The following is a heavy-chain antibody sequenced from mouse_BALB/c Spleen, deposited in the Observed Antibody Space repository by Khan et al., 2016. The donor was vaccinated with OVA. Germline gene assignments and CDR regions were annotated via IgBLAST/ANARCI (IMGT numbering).Heavy chain of an antibody. CDR1: GYTFTSYT. J-gene: IGHJ3*01. CDR3: VRYGAYQRNDGWFAY. Sequence: QVQLKESGAELARPGASVKMSCKASGYTFTSYTIHWIKERPGQGLEWIGYINPSNGYNNYNQKFKDKATLTTDKSSTTAYLQLSSLPSDDSPVFYGVRYGAYQRNDGWFAYGGQGTLVTVSA. CDR2: INPSNGYN. D-gene: IGHD2-14*01. V-gene: IGHV1-4*01.